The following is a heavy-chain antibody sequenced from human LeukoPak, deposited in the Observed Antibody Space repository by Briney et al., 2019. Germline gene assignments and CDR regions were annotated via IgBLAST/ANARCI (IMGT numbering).Heavy chain of an antibody. Sequence: GGSLRLSCAASGFTFSSYSMNWVRQAPGKGLEWVSSISSSSSYIYYADSVKGRFTISRDNAKNSLYLQMNSLRAEDTAVYYCAREPPHRYFDWLPFDYWGQGTLVTVSS. CDR3: AREPPHRYFDWLPFDY. J-gene: IGHJ4*02. D-gene: IGHD3-9*01. CDR2: ISSSSSYI. CDR1: GFTFSSYS. V-gene: IGHV3-21*04.